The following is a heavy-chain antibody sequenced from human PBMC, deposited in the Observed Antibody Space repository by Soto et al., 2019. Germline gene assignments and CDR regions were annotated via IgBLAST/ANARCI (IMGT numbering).Heavy chain of an antibody. D-gene: IGHD1-26*01. V-gene: IGHV4-31*03. Sequence: PSETLSLTCTVSGGSISSGGYYWSWIRQHPGKGLEWIGYIYYSGSTYYNPSLKSRVTISVDTSKNQFSLKLSSVTAADTAVYYCARAGGVFNWFDPWGQGTLVTVSS. CDR2: IYYSGST. CDR1: GGSISSGGYY. CDR3: ARAGGVFNWFDP. J-gene: IGHJ5*02.